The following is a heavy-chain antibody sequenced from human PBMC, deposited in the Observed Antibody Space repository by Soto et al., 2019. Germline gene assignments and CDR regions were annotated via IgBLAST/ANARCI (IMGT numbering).Heavy chain of an antibody. Sequence: EVQLVESGGGLVQPGGSLRLSCAASGFNFSSYDMHWVRQATGKGLEWVSVIGTAGDTYYPGSVKGRFTISREHDKKSLYPQMNSLRAEDTAVYFCSRLESLLAGTASYLYGMDVWCQGTTVTVSS. D-gene: IGHD6-19*01. CDR2: IGTAGDT. CDR1: GFNFSSYD. CDR3: SRLESLLAGTASYLYGMDV. J-gene: IGHJ6*02. V-gene: IGHV3-13*01.